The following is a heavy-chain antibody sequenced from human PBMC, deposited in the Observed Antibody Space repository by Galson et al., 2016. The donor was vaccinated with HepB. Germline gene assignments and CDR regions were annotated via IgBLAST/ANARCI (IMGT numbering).Heavy chain of an antibody. Sequence: LRLSCAASGFTFSRYSMNWVRQAPGKGLEWVSHIRSRSSTINYADSVRGRFTISRDNTKNSLYLQMNSLRDEDTAVYYCARDGSSQFSSNWYVAFDIWGQGTVVTVSS. CDR1: GFTFSRYS. J-gene: IGHJ3*02. D-gene: IGHD6-13*01. CDR2: IRSRSSTI. CDR3: ARDGSSQFSSNWYVAFDI. V-gene: IGHV3-48*02.